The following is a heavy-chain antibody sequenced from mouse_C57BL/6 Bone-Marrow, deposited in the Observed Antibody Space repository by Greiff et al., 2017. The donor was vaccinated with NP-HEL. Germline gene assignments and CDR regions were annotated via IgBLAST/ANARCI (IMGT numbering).Heavy chain of an antibody. V-gene: IGHV1-19*01. D-gene: IGHD1-1*01. CDR2: INPYNGGT. J-gene: IGHJ2*01. CDR1: GYTFTDYY. Sequence: VQLQQSGPVLVKPGASVKMSCKASGYTFTDYYMNWVKQSHGKSLEWIGVINPYNGGTSYNQKFKGKATLTVDKSSSTAYMELNSLTSEDSAFYYCTATVVAENFDYWGQGTTLTVSS. CDR3: TATVVAENFDY.